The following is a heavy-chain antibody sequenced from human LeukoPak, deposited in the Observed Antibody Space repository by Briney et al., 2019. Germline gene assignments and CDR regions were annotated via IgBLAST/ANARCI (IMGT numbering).Heavy chain of an antibody. CDR3: ARAEGDYGEDYYYGMDV. D-gene: IGHD4-17*01. J-gene: IGHJ6*02. Sequence: SVKVSCKASGGTFSSYAISWERQAPGQGLEWIGGIIPIFGTANYAQKFQGRVTITADESTSTAYMELSSLRSEDTAVYYCARAEGDYGEDYYYGMDVWGQGTTVTVSS. CDR1: GGTFSSYA. V-gene: IGHV1-69*13. CDR2: IIPIFGTA.